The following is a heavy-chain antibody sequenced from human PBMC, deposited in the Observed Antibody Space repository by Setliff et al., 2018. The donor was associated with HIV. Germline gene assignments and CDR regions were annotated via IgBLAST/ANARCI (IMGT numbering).Heavy chain of an antibody. CDR3: ARLSSYRSSSYYFDY. CDR2: INHSGST. J-gene: IGHJ4*02. CDR1: GGSFSGYF. V-gene: IGHV4-34*01. D-gene: IGHD6-6*01. Sequence: SETLSLTCAVYGGSFSGYFWSWIRQSPGKGLQWIGEINHSGSTTYNPSLKSRVTISVDTSKNQFSLKLNSVTAADTAVYHCARLSSYRSSSYYFDYWGQGALVTVSS.